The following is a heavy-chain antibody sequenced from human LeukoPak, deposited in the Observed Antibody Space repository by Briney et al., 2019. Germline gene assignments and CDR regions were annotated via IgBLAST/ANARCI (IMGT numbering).Heavy chain of an antibody. D-gene: IGHD3-10*01. CDR1: RVSIRSYY. CDR2: IHASGNT. Sequence: SETLSLTCSVFRVSIRSYYWSWIRQSPGKGLEWIGYIHASGNTNLNPSLKSRFTISVDTSKNQFSLKVRSVTAADTAVYYCARDLEGSVRYYGSGSYYINWFDPWGQGTLVTVSS. J-gene: IGHJ5*02. CDR3: ARDLEGSVRYYGSGSYYINWFDP. V-gene: IGHV4-4*08.